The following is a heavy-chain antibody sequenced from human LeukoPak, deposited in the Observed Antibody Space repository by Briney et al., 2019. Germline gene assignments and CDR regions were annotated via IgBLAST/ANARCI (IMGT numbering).Heavy chain of an antibody. CDR1: GGSISSGGYY. J-gene: IGHJ4*02. CDR2: INHSGST. V-gene: IGHV4-30-2*01. D-gene: IGHD2-2*01. CDR3: ARGFSASHARGDYFDY. Sequence: PSQTLSLTCTVSGGSISSGGYYWSWIRQPPGKGLEWIGEINHSGSTNYNPSLKSRVTISVDTSKNQFSLKLSSVTAADTAVYYCARGFSASHARGDYFDYWGQGTLVTVSS.